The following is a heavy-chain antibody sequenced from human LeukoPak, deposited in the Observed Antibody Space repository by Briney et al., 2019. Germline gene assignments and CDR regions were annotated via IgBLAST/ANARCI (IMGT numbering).Heavy chain of an antibody. Sequence: GGSLRLSCAASGFSLSNYWMNWVRQAPGKGLEGVANIKQDGSEKNYVEAVKGRFSISRDNAKNSLILQMNSLRDEDTAVYYCARGVWAPFDSWGQRTLVSVSS. CDR1: GFSLSNYW. J-gene: IGHJ4*02. D-gene: IGHD7-27*01. V-gene: IGHV3-7*01. CDR3: ARGVWAPFDS. CDR2: IKQDGSEK.